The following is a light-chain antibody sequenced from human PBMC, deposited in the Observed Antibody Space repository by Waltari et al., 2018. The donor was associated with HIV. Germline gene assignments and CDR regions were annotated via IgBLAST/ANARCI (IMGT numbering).Light chain of an antibody. J-gene: IGKJ2*01. CDR3: HPSPPFPPPT. Sequence: EIVMTQSPATLSVSPGERATLSCRASQSVRNNVAWYQQKPGQAPRLLIYGASTRASGIPARFSASGSGTQFTLTISSLQSEDFAVYYCHPSPPFPPPTFGHGTKLEI. V-gene: IGKV3-15*01. CDR1: QSVRNN. CDR2: GAS.